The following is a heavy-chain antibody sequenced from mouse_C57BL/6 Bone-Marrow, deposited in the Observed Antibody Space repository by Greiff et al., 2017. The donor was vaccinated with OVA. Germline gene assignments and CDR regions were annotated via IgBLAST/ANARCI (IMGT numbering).Heavy chain of an antibody. Sequence: VQLQQSGAELMKPGASVKLSCKATGYTFTGYWIEWVKQRPGHGLEWIGEILPGSGSTKYNEKFKGKAPFTADTSSNTADMQLSSLTTEGSALSYCARNSGNYGSFAVWATATTVTVSS. V-gene: IGHV1-9*01. J-gene: IGHJ1*03. CDR1: GYTFTGYW. CDR3: ARNSGNYGSFAV. D-gene: IGHD2-1*01. CDR2: ILPGSGST.